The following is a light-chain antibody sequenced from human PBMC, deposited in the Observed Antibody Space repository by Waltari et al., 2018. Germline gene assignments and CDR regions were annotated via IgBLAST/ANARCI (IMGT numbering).Light chain of an antibody. CDR1: NSDVGGYDF. CDR3: CSYAGADSSVL. V-gene: IGLV2-11*01. Sequence: QSALTQPRSVSGSPGQSVTISCTGPNSDVGGYDFVSCYQQYPGKAPKLIIYDVYKRPPGVPDRFSGSKSGNTASLSISGLLNEDEADFYCCSYAGADSSVLFGGGTTLTVL. J-gene: IGLJ2*01. CDR2: DVY.